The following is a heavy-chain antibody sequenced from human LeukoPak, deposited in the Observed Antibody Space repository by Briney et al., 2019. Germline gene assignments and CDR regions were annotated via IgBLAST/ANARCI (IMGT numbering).Heavy chain of an antibody. CDR3: ARPAARGTYYYYMDV. CDR1: GGSISSSTYY. V-gene: IGHV4-39*01. CDR2: IYSGGST. J-gene: IGHJ6*03. D-gene: IGHD3-16*01. Sequence: SETLSLTCTVSGGSISSSTYYWGWLRQPPGTGLEWIGTIYSGGSTYYNPSLKSRVTMSVDTSKNQFSLKLSSVTAADTAVYYCARPAARGTYYYYMDVWGKGTTVTVSS.